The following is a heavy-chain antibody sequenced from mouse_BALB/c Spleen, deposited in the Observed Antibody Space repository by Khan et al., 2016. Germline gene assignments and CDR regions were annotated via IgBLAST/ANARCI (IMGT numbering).Heavy chain of an antibody. Sequence: QIQLVQSGPELKKPGETVKISCKASGYTFTNYGMNWVKQAPGKGLKWMGWINTNTGEPTYAEEFKGRFAFSLETSASTAYLQINNLKNEDTATXFCAEDYYGSNWFAYLGQGTLVTVSA. D-gene: IGHD1-1*01. J-gene: IGHJ3*01. CDR3: AEDYYGSNWFAY. CDR1: GYTFTNYG. CDR2: INTNTGEP. V-gene: IGHV9-3*02.